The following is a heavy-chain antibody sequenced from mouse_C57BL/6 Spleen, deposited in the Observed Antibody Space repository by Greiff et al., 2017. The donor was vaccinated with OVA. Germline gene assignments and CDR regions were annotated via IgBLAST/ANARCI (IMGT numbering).Heavy chain of an antibody. Sequence: VKLMESGTELVKPGASVKLSCKASGYTFTSYWMHWVKQRPGQGLEWIGNINPSNGGTNYNEKFKSKATLTVDKSSSTAYMQLSSLTSEDSAVYYCARARTVVAPFDYWGQGTTLTVSS. J-gene: IGHJ2*01. CDR2: INPSNGGT. D-gene: IGHD1-1*01. CDR1: GYTFTSYW. V-gene: IGHV1-53*01. CDR3: ARARTVVAPFDY.